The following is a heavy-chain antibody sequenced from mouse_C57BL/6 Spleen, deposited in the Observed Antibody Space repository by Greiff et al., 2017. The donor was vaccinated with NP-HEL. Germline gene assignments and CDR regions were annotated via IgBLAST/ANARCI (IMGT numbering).Heavy chain of an antibody. CDR2: IWSGGST. Sequence: QVQLKQSGPGLVQPSQSLSITCTASGFSLTSYGVHWVRQSPGKGLEWLGVIWSGGSTDYNAAFISRRSISKDNSKSQVFFKMNSLQADDTAIYYCARKGAYGSDYAMDYWGQGTSVTVSS. J-gene: IGHJ4*01. CDR1: GFSLTSYG. CDR3: ARKGAYGSDYAMDY. D-gene: IGHD1-1*01. V-gene: IGHV2-2*01.